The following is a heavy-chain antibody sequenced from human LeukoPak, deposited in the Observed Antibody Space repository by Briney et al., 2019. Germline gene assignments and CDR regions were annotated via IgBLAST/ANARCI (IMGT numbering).Heavy chain of an antibody. CDR2: INHSGST. J-gene: IGHJ4*02. Sequence: SETLSPTCAVYGGSFSGYYWSWIRQPPGKGLEWIGEINHSGSTNYNPSLKSRVTISVDTSKNQFSLKLSSVTAADTAVYYCARYDFWSGRFDYWGQGTLVTVSS. D-gene: IGHD3-3*01. CDR1: GGSFSGYY. V-gene: IGHV4-34*01. CDR3: ARYDFWSGRFDY.